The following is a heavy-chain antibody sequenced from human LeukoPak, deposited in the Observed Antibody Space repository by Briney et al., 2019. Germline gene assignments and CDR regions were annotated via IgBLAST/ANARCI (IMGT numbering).Heavy chain of an antibody. V-gene: IGHV4-59*01. CDR3: ARSRSGYSYDHAAFEI. CDR2: IDYRGST. D-gene: IGHD5-18*01. Sequence: SETLSLTCTVSGDSISTYYWSWIRQPPGKGLEWIAYIDYRGSTTYNPSLRSRVTISVDTSRNQFSLKLYSVTAADTTVYYCARSRSGYSYDHAAFEIWGQGTMVTVSS. J-gene: IGHJ3*02. CDR1: GDSISTYY.